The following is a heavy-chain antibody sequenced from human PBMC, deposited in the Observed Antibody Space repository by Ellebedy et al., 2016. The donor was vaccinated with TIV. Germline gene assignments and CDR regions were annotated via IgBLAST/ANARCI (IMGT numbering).Heavy chain of an antibody. J-gene: IGHJ6*02. CDR2: IIPIFGTA. CDR1: GYTFTSYA. CDR3: ARLVLYYYGMDV. V-gene: IGHV1-69*01. D-gene: IGHD4/OR15-4a*01. Sequence: ASVKVSCKASGYTFTSYAMNWVRQAPGQGLEWMGGIIPIFGTANYAQKFQGRVTITADESTSTAYMKLSSLRSEDTAVYYCARLVLYYYGMDVWGQGTTVTVSS.